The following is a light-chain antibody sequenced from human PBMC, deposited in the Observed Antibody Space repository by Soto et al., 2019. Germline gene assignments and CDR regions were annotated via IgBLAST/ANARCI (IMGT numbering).Light chain of an antibody. CDR1: QSVSTN. J-gene: IGKJ1*01. CDR2: GAS. CDR3: HQYNNWPPWT. V-gene: IGKV3-15*01. Sequence: IVMTQFPATLSVSPGERATLSCRASQSVSTNLAWYQHKPGQAPRLLIHGASTRATGIAARFSGSGSGTEFTLTISNLQSEDFAVYYCHQYNNWPPWTFGQGTKVEIK.